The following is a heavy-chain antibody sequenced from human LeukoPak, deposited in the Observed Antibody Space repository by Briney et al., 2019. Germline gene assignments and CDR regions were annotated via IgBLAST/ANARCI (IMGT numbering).Heavy chain of an antibody. CDR3: EVHCSSTSCPPGATGY. CDR1: GGSISSSSYY. V-gene: IGHV4-39*07. D-gene: IGHD2-2*01. J-gene: IGHJ4*02. CDR2: INHSGST. Sequence: SETLSLTCTVSGGSISSSSYYWSWIRQPPGKGLEWIGEINHSGSTNYNPSLKSRVTISVDTSKNQFSLKLSSVTAADTAVYYCEVHCSSTSCPPGATGYWGQGTLVTVSS.